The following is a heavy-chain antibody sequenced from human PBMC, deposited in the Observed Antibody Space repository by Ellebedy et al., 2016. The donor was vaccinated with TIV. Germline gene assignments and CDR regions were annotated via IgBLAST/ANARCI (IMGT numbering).Heavy chain of an antibody. Sequence: MPSETLSLTCTVSDGSIITSSYFWGWIRQPPGKGLEWIGSIYYSGSTHRNPSLKSRVTISVDTSKNQFSLELRSVTAADTAVYYCARGRYYDSSLTIGYWGQGTLVTVSS. J-gene: IGHJ4*02. CDR1: DGSIITSSYF. V-gene: IGHV4-39*07. CDR2: IYYSGST. D-gene: IGHD3-22*01. CDR3: ARGRYYDSSLTIGY.